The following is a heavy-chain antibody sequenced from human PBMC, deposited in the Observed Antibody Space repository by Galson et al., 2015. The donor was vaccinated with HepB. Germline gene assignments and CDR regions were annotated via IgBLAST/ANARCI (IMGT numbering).Heavy chain of an antibody. CDR3: AKGAYMSSYSLYGMDA. D-gene: IGHD6-6*01. CDR2: ITNSGGRR. V-gene: IGHV3-23*01. Sequence: SLRLSCAASGFRFNIYDMSWVRQAPGKGLEWVSGITNSGGRRYYAEPGKGRFTISIDNSKNTVFLQMSSLRAEDTAIYYCAKGAYMSSYSLYGMDAWGQGTTVIVSS. J-gene: IGHJ6*02. CDR1: GFRFNIYD.